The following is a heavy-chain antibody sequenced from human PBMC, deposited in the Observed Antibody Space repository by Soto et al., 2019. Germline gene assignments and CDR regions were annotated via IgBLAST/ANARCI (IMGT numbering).Heavy chain of an antibody. CDR3: ARTYITGTHIYNWFDP. J-gene: IGHJ5*02. CDR1: GYTFTSYD. CDR2: VNPNSGNT. Sequence: ASVKVSCKASGYTFTSYDINWVRQATGQGLEWMGWVNPNSGNTGYAQKFQGRVTMTRNTSISTAYMELSSLRSEDTAVYYCARTYITGTHIYNWFDPWGQGTLVTVSS. D-gene: IGHD1-20*01. V-gene: IGHV1-8*01.